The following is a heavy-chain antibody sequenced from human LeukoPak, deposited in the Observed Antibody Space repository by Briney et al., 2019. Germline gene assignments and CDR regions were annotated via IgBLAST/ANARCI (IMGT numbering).Heavy chain of an antibody. Sequence: VXVSCKXXXYTFTXXYMHWVRQAPGQGLEWMGIINPSGGSTSYAQKFQGRVTMTRDTSTSTVYMELSSLRSEDTAVYYCARDQGVLMVYAFNWFDPWGQGTLVTVSS. CDR1: XYTFTXXY. D-gene: IGHD2-8*01. CDR3: ARDQGVLMVYAFNWFDP. V-gene: IGHV1-46*01. CDR2: INPSGGST. J-gene: IGHJ5*02.